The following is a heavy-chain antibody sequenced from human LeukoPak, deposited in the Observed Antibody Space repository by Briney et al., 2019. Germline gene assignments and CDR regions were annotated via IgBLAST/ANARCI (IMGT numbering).Heavy chain of an antibody. J-gene: IGHJ3*02. CDR3: VRLLGGYFAGNTFDI. CDR1: GGSVSSRPHF. Sequence: PSETLSLTCTVSGGSVSSRPHFWAWIRQTPGKGLEWIGTIYYTGSANYNPSLKSRVTMSVDTSKDHFSLNLSSVTATDTAVYFCVRLLGGYFAGNTFDIWGQGTLVSVSS. D-gene: IGHD3-9*01. CDR2: IYYTGSA. V-gene: IGHV4-39*02.